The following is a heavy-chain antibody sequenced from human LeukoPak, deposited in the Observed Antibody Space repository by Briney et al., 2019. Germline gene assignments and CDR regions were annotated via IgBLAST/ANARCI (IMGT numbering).Heavy chain of an antibody. D-gene: IGHD4-17*01. Sequence: GGSLRLSCAVSGFTFSSYWMSWFRQAPGKGLEWVATINKNRSHIFSVDSVKGRFTISRDNAKNSLSLQMNSLRVEDTAVYYCARDWFDGDYDRFDYWGQGTLVTVSS. CDR1: GFTFSSYW. J-gene: IGHJ4*02. CDR3: ARDWFDGDYDRFDY. CDR2: INKNRSHI. V-gene: IGHV3-7*03.